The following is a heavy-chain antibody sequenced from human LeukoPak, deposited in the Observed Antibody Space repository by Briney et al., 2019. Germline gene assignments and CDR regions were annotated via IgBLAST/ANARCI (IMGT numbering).Heavy chain of an antibody. CDR2: INANRGGA. D-gene: IGHD2-2*01. CDR3: ARRYCSSTSCYYFDY. Sequence: ASLSVSCKASGYTFTDYYMHWVRQAPGQGLEWMGWINANRGGANYAQRFQGRVTMTRDTSITTAYMELSRLKSDDTAMYYCARRYCSSTSCYYFDYWGQGTLGNVSS. J-gene: IGHJ4*02. V-gene: IGHV1-2*02. CDR1: GYTFTDYY.